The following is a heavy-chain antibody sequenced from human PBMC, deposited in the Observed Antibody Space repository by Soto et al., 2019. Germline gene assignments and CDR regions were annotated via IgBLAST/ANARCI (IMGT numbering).Heavy chain of an antibody. Sequence: EVQLLESGGGLVHPGGSLRLSCAASGFTFSSYAMSWVRQAPGMGLGWVSTMGGRDCSTDYADDVKGRFTISRGNAKNTLHLQMSAMRAEDTAVYYCANADSGWYGDFLQHWGQGTLVTVSS. V-gene: IGHV3-23*01. D-gene: IGHD6-19*01. CDR2: MGGRDCST. CDR3: ANADSGWYGDFLQH. CDR1: GFTFSSYA. J-gene: IGHJ1*01.